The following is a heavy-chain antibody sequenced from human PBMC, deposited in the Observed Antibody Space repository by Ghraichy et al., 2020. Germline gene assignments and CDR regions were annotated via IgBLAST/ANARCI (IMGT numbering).Heavy chain of an antibody. Sequence: GGSLRLSCAASGFTVSSNYMSWVRQAPGKGLEWVSVIYSGGSTYYADSVKGRFTISRDNSKNTLYLQMNSLRAEDTAVYYCARSHPDILAFDIWGQGTMVTVSS. CDR2: IYSGGST. D-gene: IGHD3-9*01. J-gene: IGHJ3*02. V-gene: IGHV3-66*01. CDR1: GFTVSSNY. CDR3: ARSHPDILAFDI.